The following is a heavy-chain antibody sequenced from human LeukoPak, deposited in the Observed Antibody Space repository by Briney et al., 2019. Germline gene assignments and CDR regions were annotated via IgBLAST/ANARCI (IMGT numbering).Heavy chain of an antibody. D-gene: IGHD1-1*01. Sequence: GWSLRLSCTASGFSFEAYAMQWVRQVPGKGLQWVSGISSNGESTGYADSVKGRFTISRDNAKNSLYLQMNFLRTEDKALYYCAKGSGTYQGPFGHWGQGILVTVSS. CDR3: AKGSGTYQGPFGH. CDR2: ISSNGEST. CDR1: GFSFEAYA. V-gene: IGHV3-9*01. J-gene: IGHJ4*02.